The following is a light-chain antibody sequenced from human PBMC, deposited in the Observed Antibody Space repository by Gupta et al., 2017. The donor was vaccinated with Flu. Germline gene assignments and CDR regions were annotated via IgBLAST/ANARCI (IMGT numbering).Light chain of an antibody. Sequence: VSVRQCVTTNCKASQCWRASHNIQYFAWYYQKAPQSPTLLIYWASTRGSAVLHSISGSRSCAAFTLTIISRLVHDVVVYYCRQHHSSPPAFGGGTRVEIK. J-gene: IGKJ4*01. V-gene: IGKV4-1*01. CDR1: QCWRASHNIQY. CDR3: RQHHSSPPA. CDR2: WAS.